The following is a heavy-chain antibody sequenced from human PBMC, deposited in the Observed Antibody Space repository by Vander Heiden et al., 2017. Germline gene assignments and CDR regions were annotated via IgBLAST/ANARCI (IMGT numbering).Heavy chain of an antibody. CDR2: ISSSSSTI. J-gene: IGHJ3*02. CDR1: GLTFSSYS. CDR3: ARDGVVVGTAIPDAFDI. V-gene: IGHV3-48*02. D-gene: IGHD2-21*02. Sequence: EVQVVESGGGLVQPGGSLRLSCAASGLTFSSYSMNWVRQAPGKGLEWVSYISSSSSTIYYADSVKGRVTISRDNAKNSLYLQMNSLREEDTAVYYCARDGVVVGTAIPDAFDIWGQGTMVTVSS.